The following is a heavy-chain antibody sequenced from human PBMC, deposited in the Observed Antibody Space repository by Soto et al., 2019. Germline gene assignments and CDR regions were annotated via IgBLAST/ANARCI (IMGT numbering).Heavy chain of an antibody. CDR2: ISAYTDDP. Sequence: SVKVSCKASGNTFTNFGVTWVRQAPGQGLEWMGWISAYTDDPNYAQKFQGRVTMTIDTSTSTAYLDLRSLTSDDTAVYYCARVIPGAEAWFDPWGQGTLVTVSS. CDR3: ARVIPGAEAWFDP. CDR1: GNTFTNFG. V-gene: IGHV1-18*01. D-gene: IGHD2-2*01. J-gene: IGHJ5*02.